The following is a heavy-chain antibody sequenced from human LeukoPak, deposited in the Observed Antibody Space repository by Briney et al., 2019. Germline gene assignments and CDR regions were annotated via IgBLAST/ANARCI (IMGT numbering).Heavy chain of an antibody. J-gene: IGHJ4*02. CDR2: ISSSGSTI. CDR1: GFTFSSYE. CDR3: ARDGTNYDYVWGSYRHPFDY. Sequence: QPGGSLRLSCAASGFTFSSYEMNWVRQAPGKGLEWVSYISSSGSTIYYAGSVKGRFTISRDNAQNSLYLQMNSLRAEDTAVYYCARDGTNYDYVWGSYRHPFDYRGQGTLVTVSS. D-gene: IGHD3-16*02. V-gene: IGHV3-48*03.